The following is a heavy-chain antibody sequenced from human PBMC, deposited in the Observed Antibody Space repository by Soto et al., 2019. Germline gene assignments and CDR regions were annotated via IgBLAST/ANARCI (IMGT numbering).Heavy chain of an antibody. Sequence: SETLSLTCTVSGGSISSYYWSWIRQPPGKGLEWIGYIYYSGSTNYNPSLKSRVTISVDTSKNQFSLKLSSVTAADTDVYYCAIYDFWSGYYTFDYWGQGTLVTVSS. CDR2: IYYSGST. CDR3: AIYDFWSGYYTFDY. D-gene: IGHD3-3*01. CDR1: GGSISSYY. J-gene: IGHJ4*02. V-gene: IGHV4-59*01.